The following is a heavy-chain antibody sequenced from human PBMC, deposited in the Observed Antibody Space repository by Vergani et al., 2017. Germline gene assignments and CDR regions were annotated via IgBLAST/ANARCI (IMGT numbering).Heavy chain of an antibody. CDR2: ISGSGGST. CDR3: AKGDYDFWSGYYTDYYYGMDV. CDR1: GFTFSSYA. J-gene: IGHJ6*02. D-gene: IGHD3-3*01. V-gene: IGHV3-23*01. Sequence: EVQLLESGGGLVQPGGSLRLSCAASGFTFSSYAMSWVRQAPGKGLEWVSAISGSGGSTYYADSVKGRFTISRDNSKNTLYLQMNSLRAEDTAVYYCAKGDYDFWSGYYTDYYYGMDVWGQGTTVTVSS.